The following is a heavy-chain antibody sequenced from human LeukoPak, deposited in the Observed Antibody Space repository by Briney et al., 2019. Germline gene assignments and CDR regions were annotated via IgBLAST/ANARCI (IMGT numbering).Heavy chain of an antibody. CDR2: IRYDGSNK. Sequence: GGSLRLSCVASGFTFSSYGMHWVRQAPGKGLEWVAFIRYDGSNKYYADSVKGRFTISRDNSKNTLYLQMNSLRAEDTAVYYCAKSNRGSSWLRVDYWGQGTLVTVSS. CDR3: AKSNRGSSWLRVDY. CDR1: GFTFSSYG. D-gene: IGHD6-13*01. V-gene: IGHV3-30*02. J-gene: IGHJ4*02.